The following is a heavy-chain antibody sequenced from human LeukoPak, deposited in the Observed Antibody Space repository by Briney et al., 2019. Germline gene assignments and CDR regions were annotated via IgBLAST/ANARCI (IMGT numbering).Heavy chain of an antibody. V-gene: IGHV4-59*01. CDR3: ARAVLTMVRVSFAFDI. Sequence: SETLSLTCTVSGGSISSYYWSWIRQPQGKGLEWIGYIYYSGSTNYNPSLKSRVTISVDTSKNQFSLKLSSVTAADTAVYYCARAVLTMVRVSFAFDIWGQGTMVTVSS. J-gene: IGHJ3*02. CDR1: GGSISSYY. D-gene: IGHD3-10*01. CDR2: IYYSGST.